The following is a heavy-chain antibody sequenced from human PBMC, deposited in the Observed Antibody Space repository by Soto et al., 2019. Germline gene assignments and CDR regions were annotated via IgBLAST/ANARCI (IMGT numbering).Heavy chain of an antibody. Sequence: QVQLQESGPGQVKPSETLSLTCTVSGGSMNIYYWTWIRQPPGKGLEWIGYVRDTGSTNYNPSLKSRVTISIDTSRNQFYLSLSSVTAADTAVYFCARYSPPKKTYDSNPGWFDPWGQGTLVAVSS. D-gene: IGHD3-22*01. CDR3: ARYSPPKKTYDSNPGWFDP. CDR2: VRDTGST. CDR1: GGSMNIYY. J-gene: IGHJ5*02. V-gene: IGHV4-59*01.